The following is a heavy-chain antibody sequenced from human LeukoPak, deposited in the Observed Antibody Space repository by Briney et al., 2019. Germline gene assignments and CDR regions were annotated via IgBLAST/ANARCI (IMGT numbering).Heavy chain of an antibody. Sequence: ASVTVSCKASGYTFTSYGISWVRQAPGQGLEWMGWISAYNGNTNYAQKLQGRVTMTTDTSTSTAYMELRSLRSDGTAVYYCARRSIAVAVDSGWFDPWGQGTLVTVSS. CDR2: ISAYNGNT. V-gene: IGHV1-18*01. D-gene: IGHD6-19*01. CDR1: GYTFTSYG. J-gene: IGHJ5*02. CDR3: ARRSIAVAVDSGWFDP.